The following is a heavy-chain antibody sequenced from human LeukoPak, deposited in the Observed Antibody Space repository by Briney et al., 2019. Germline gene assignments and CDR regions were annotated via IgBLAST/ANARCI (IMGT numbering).Heavy chain of an antibody. CDR2: ISGRVT. J-gene: IGHJ4*02. D-gene: IGHD6-6*01. V-gene: IGHV3-23*01. Sequence: GGSLRPSCATSGFAFDEFAMSWVRQAPGKGLEWVSSISGRVTFYADSVKGRFTISKDSSKNTLVLQMNGLRNDDTALYYCVKDVVFVHYFASWGQGTLVTVST. CDR1: GFAFDEFA. CDR3: VKDVVFVHYFAS.